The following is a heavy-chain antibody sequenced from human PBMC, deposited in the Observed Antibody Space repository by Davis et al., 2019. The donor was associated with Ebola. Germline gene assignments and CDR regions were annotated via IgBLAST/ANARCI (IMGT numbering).Heavy chain of an antibody. CDR3: TKKEAVAGTDYYYYMDV. CDR1: GFTFSSYA. CDR2: ISGSGVST. V-gene: IGHV3-23*01. Sequence: GESLKISCAASGFTFSSYAMSWVRQAPGKGLEWVSAISGSGVSTYYADSVKGRFTISRDNSKNTLYLQMNSLRAEDTAVYYCTKKEAVAGTDYYYYMDVWGKGTTVTVSS. D-gene: IGHD6-19*01. J-gene: IGHJ6*03.